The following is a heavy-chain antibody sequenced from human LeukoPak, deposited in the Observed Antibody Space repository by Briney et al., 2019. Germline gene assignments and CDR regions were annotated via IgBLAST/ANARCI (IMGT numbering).Heavy chain of an antibody. CDR1: GGTFSSYA. Sequence: VKVSCKASGGTFSSYAISWVRQAPGQGLEWMGGIIPIFGTANYAQKFQGRVTITTDESTSTAYMELSSLRSEDTAVYYCARAACLVERYCSSTSCCTRYYFDYWGQGTLVTVSS. J-gene: IGHJ4*02. CDR2: IIPIFGTA. D-gene: IGHD2-2*02. CDR3: ARAACLVERYCSSTSCCTRYYFDY. V-gene: IGHV1-69*05.